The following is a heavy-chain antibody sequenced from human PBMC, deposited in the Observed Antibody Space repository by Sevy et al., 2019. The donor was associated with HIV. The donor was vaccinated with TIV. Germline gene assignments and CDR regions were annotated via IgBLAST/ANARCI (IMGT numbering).Heavy chain of an antibody. D-gene: IGHD1-26*01. CDR1: GYSFTNFW. CDR2: INPGDSGS. Sequence: GESLKISCKVSGYSFTNFWIGWVRQVPGKGLEWMGLINPGDSGSRDSPSFEGQVTISVDKSSSTVYLQWSSLKASDTAMYYCARRGWEPGLPIDYWGQGTLVTVSS. J-gene: IGHJ4*02. V-gene: IGHV5-51*01. CDR3: ARRGWEPGLPIDY.